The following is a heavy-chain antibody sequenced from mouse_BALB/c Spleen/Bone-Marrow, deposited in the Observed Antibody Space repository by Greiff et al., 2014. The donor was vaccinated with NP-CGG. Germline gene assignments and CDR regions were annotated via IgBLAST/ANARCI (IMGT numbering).Heavy chain of an antibody. Sequence: ESGAELVRPGASVTLSCKASGYTFTDYEMHWVKQTPVHGLEWIGAIDPETCGTAYNQKFKGKATLTADKSSSTAYMELRSLTSEDSAVYYCTRHWDYAMDYWGQGTSVTVSS. J-gene: IGHJ4*01. CDR2: IDPETCGT. CDR3: TRHWDYAMDY. CDR1: GYTFTDYE. V-gene: IGHV1-15*01. D-gene: IGHD4-1*01.